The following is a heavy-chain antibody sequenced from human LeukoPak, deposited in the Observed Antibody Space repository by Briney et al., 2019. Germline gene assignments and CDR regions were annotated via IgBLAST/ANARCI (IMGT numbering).Heavy chain of an antibody. CDR1: GGTFSSYA. CDR2: IIPIFGTA. Sequence: SVKVSCKASGGTFSSYAISWVRQAPGQGLEWMGGIIPIFGTANYAQKFQGRVTITTDESTSTAYMELSSLRSEDTAVYNCARSPTDFWSGYRSEYYYYYYMDVWGKGTTVTVSS. CDR3: ARSPTDFWSGYRSEYYYYYYMDV. D-gene: IGHD3-3*01. J-gene: IGHJ6*03. V-gene: IGHV1-69*05.